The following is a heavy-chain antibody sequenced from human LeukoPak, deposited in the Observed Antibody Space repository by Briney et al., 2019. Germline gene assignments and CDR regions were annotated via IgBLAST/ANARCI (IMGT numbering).Heavy chain of an antibody. D-gene: IGHD5-18*01. CDR1: AGSISSTDYH. CDR2: IYYSGST. CDR3: ERITFERVTAPKYAFDI. Sequence: PSQTLSLTCSVSAGSISSTDYHWSWVRQLPGKGLEWIGYIYYSGSTYYNPSLKSRVIISIDTSKNQYSVKLTSVTAADTAVYYCERITFERVTAPKYAFDIWGKGAMVPFFS. V-gene: IGHV4-31*03. J-gene: IGHJ3*02.